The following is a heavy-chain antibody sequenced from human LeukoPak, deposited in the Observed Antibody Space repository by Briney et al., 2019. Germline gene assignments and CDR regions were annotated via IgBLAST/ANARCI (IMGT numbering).Heavy chain of an antibody. CDR3: ARGYRSGPYWYLEL. CDR2: IYYSGST. J-gene: IGHJ2*01. V-gene: IGHV4-39*01. Sequence: SETLSLTCTGSGGYISSSSYDWGCIRQPPGKELVWIGTIYYSGSTYYNPSLKSRLIISVDTSNNPFSLKLSAVTAADAALYNGARGYRSGPYWYLELWGRGTLVTVSS. CDR1: GGYISSSSYD. D-gene: IGHD5-18*01.